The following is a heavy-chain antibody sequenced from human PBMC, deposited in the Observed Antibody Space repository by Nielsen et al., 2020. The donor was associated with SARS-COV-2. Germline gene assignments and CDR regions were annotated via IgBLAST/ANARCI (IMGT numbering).Heavy chain of an antibody. V-gene: IGHV3-21*06. CDR1: GFRFTSYS. CDR2: ITMSGAYM. D-gene: IGHD6-25*01. CDR3: ARDQDGGAATSNWYFDL. Sequence: GESLKISCAASGFRFTSYSMNWVRQAPGKGLEWVASITMSGAYMYYADSVRCRFTVSRDNAENSLYLQMNSLRDEDTAVYYCARDQDGGAATSNWYFDLWGRGTPVIVSS. J-gene: IGHJ2*01.